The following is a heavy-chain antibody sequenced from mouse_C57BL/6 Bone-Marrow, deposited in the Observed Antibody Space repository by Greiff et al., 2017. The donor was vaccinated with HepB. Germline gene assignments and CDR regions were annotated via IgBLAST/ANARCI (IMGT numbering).Heavy chain of an antibody. D-gene: IGHD1-1*01. Sequence: VQLQQSGPGLVQPSQSLSITCTVSGFSLTSYGVHWVRQSPGKGLEWLGVIWRGGSTDYNAAFMSRLSITKDNSKSQVFFKMNSLQADDTAIYYCAKDPTYYGSSHWYFDVWGTGTTVTVSS. CDR1: GFSLTSYG. CDR2: IWRGGST. V-gene: IGHV2-5*01. J-gene: IGHJ1*03. CDR3: AKDPTYYGSSHWYFDV.